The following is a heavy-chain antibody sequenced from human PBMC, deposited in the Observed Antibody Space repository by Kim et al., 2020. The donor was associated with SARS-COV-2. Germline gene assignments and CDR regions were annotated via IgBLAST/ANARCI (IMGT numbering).Heavy chain of an antibody. Sequence: PSLKSRVTISVDTSKNQFSRKLSSVTAADTAVYYCARVQVGGSSWYWFDPWGQGTLVTVSS. V-gene: IGHV4-31*02. CDR3: ARVQVGGSSWYWFDP. J-gene: IGHJ5*02. D-gene: IGHD6-13*01.